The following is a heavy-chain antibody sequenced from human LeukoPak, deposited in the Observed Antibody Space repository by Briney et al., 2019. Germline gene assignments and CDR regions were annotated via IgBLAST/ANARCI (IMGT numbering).Heavy chain of an antibody. J-gene: IGHJ4*02. Sequence: PGGSLRLSCAASGFTFSSYSMNWVRQAPGKGLEWVSYISSSSSTIYYADSVKGRLTISRDNAKNSLYLQMNSLRAEDTAVYYCAGEDFPAYFDYWGQGTLVTVSS. CDR3: AGEDFPAYFDY. V-gene: IGHV3-48*04. CDR1: GFTFSSYS. CDR2: ISSSSSTI.